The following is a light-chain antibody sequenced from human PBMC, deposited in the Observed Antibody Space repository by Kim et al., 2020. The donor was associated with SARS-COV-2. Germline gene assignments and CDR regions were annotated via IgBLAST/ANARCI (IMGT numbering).Light chain of an antibody. CDR2: GTS. CDR1: QSFRSNS. V-gene: IGKV3-20*01. Sequence: LPGGKATLSCRASQSFRSNSFDLYQHQPGQAPRLLIYGTSSRATGIPDRFSGSGSGTDFTLTITRLEPEDFAVYYCQQYGPSPPSTFGQGTKLRS. J-gene: IGKJ2*01. CDR3: QQYGPSPPST.